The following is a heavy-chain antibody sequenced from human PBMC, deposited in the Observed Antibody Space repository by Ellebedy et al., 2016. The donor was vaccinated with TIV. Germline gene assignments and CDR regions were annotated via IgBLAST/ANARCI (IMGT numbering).Heavy chain of an antibody. CDR2: INHRGSA. J-gene: IGHJ4*02. CDR3: VSEGAYSNYFDY. Sequence: LRLSCAVYGGSLSGSYWIWNRQPPGKGLEWIGYINHRGSAYYNPSLRSRATISIDTSKNEFFLNLTPATAADTARYYCVSEGAYSNYFDYWGQGTLVTVSS. D-gene: IGHD4-11*01. CDR1: GGSLSGSY. V-gene: IGHV4-34*09.